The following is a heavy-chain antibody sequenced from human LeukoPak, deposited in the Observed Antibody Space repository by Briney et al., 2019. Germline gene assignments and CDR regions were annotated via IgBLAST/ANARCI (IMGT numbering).Heavy chain of an antibody. D-gene: IGHD2-2*01. J-gene: IGHJ4*02. Sequence: SETLSLTCTVSGGSISSSSYYWGWIRQPPGKGLEWIGSIYYSGCTYYNPSLKSRVTISVDTSKNQFSLKLSSVTAADTAVYYCAIGCSSTSCYRDYWGQGTLVTVSS. CDR2: IYYSGCT. V-gene: IGHV4-39*07. CDR1: GGSISSSSYY. CDR3: AIGCSSTSCYRDY.